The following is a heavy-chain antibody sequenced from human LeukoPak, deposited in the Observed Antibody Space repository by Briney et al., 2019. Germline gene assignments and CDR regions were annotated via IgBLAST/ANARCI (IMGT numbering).Heavy chain of an antibody. CDR2: INWNGGST. V-gene: IGHV3-20*04. CDR3: ASSGLLVRAFDI. Sequence: GGSLRLSCAASGLTFDDYGMSWVRQAPGKGLELVSGINWNGGSTGYADSVKGRFTISRDNAKNSLYLQMNSLRAEDTTLYYCASSGLLVRAFDIWGQGTMVTVSS. J-gene: IGHJ3*02. CDR1: GLTFDDYG. D-gene: IGHD2-8*02.